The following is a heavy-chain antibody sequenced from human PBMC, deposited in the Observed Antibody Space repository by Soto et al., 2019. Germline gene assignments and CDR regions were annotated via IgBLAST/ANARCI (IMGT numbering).Heavy chain of an antibody. CDR2: ISDSADSA. Sequence: EVQLLESGGGLVQPGGSLRLSCAASGFTFRIYAMSWVRQVPGKGLEWVSTISDSADSAYYADSVKGRFTISRDNSKNTLYLQMNSLMAEETAVYYCERPHGGKIGDALDLWGQGTTVTVSS. CDR3: ERPHGGKIGDALDL. V-gene: IGHV3-23*01. D-gene: IGHD2-15*01. CDR1: GFTFRIYA. J-gene: IGHJ3*01.